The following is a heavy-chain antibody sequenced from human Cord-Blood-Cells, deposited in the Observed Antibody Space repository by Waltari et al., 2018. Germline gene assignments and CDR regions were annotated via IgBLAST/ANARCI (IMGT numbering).Heavy chain of an antibody. Sequence: QVQLVQSGAEVKKPGSSVKFSCKASGGTFSSYTISWVRQAPGQGLEWMGRIIPILGIANYAQKFQGRVTITADKSTSTAYMELSSLRSEDTAVYYCAKQNGDYDAFDIWGQGTMVTVSS. D-gene: IGHD4-17*01. CDR2: IIPILGIA. CDR3: AKQNGDYDAFDI. V-gene: IGHV1-69*02. CDR1: GGTFSSYT. J-gene: IGHJ3*02.